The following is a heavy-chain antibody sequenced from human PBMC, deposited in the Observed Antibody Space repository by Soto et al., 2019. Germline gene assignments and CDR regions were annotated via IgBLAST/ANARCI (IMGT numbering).Heavy chain of an antibody. CDR2: IYHSGST. D-gene: IGHD2-8*01. J-gene: IGHJ5*02. Sequence: PSETLSLTCAVSGGSISSGGYSWSWIRQPPGKGLEWIGYIYHSGSTYYNPSLKSRVTISVGRSKNQFSLKLSSVTAADTAVYYCDRFGVPGWFDPWGQGTLVTVSS. V-gene: IGHV4-30-2*01. CDR1: GGSISSGGYS. CDR3: DRFGVPGWFDP.